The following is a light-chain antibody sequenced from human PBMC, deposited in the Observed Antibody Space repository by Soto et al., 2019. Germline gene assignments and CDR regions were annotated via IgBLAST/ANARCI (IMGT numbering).Light chain of an antibody. CDR1: SSDVGSYNL. J-gene: IGLJ3*02. CDR3: CSYAGSNTFVV. Sequence: QSVLTQPASVSGSPGQSITISCTGTSSDVGSYNLVSWYQQHPGKAPKLMIYEVSKRPSGVSNRFSGSKSGNTASLTISGLQAGDEANYYCCSYAGSNTFVVFGGGTKLTVL. V-gene: IGLV2-23*02. CDR2: EVS.